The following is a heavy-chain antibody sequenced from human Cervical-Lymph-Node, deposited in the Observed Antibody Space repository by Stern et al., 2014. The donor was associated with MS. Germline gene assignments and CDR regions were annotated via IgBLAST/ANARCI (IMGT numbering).Heavy chain of an antibody. J-gene: IGHJ4*02. V-gene: IGHV4-31*03. CDR2: IYYSGST. CDR1: GGSISTDGYY. D-gene: IGHD6-13*01. CDR3: ARDDRGSSWYRFDF. Sequence: QVQLQESGPGVAKPSQTLSLTCTVSGGSISTDGYYWTWIRQHPEKGLEWIGYIYYSGSTYYNPSLKSRVTMSLDTSKNQFSLNLSSVTAADTVIYYCARDDRGSSWYRFDFWGQGTLVTVSS.